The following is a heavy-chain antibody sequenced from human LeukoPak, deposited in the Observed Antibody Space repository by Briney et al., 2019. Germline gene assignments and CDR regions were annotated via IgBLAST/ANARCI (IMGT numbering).Heavy chain of an antibody. CDR3: AKDREVVTAATGDY. V-gene: IGHV3-23*01. CDR1: GFTSSSYA. J-gene: IGHJ4*02. D-gene: IGHD2-21*02. CDR2: ISGSGGST. Sequence: GGSLRLSCAASGFTSSSYAMSWVRQAPGKGLEWVSAISGSGGSTYYADSVKGRFTISRDNSKNTLYLQMNSLRAEDTAVYYCAKDREVVTAATGDYWGQGTLVTVSS.